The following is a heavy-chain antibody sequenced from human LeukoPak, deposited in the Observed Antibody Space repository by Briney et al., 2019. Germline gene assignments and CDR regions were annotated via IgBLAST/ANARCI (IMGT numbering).Heavy chain of an antibody. D-gene: IGHD3-16*01. CDR2: ISYDGSNK. J-gene: IGHJ4*02. Sequence: GGSLRLSCAASGFTFSSYAMHWVRQAPGKGLEWVAVISYDGSNKYYADSVKGRFTISRDNSKNTLYLQVNSLRVEDTAVYYCASLNYGQVWGSPHYYFDYWGQGILVTVSS. CDR1: GFTFSSYA. V-gene: IGHV3-30*04. CDR3: ASLNYGQVWGSPHYYFDY.